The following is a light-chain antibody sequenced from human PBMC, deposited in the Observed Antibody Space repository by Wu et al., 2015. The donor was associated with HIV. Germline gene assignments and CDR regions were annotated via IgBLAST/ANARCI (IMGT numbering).Light chain of an antibody. J-gene: IGKJ4*01. CDR3: QQYNNWPPLVT. V-gene: IGKV3-15*01. CDR2: GAS. Sequence: EIVLTQSPATLSVSPGERATLSCRTSQSVSSNLAWYQQKPGQAPRLLIYGASTRATGIPARFSGSGSGREFTLTISSLQSEDFAVYYCQQYNNWPPLVTFGGGTKVEIK. CDR1: QSVSSN.